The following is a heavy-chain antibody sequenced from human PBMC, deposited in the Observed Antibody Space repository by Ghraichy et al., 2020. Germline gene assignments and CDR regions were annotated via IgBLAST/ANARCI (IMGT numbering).Heavy chain of an antibody. CDR2: LSSKGHFL. V-gene: IGHV3-21*01. CDR1: GFTFSSYS. CDR3: ARERLYFYDGSGHYYFDC. Sequence: AGSLRLSCAASGFTFSSYSMHWVRQAPGKGLEWVSSLSSKGHFLYYADSVNGRFTISRDNAKNSLYLQLNSLTAEDSAVYYCARERLYFYDGSGHYYFDCWGQGTLVTVSS. J-gene: IGHJ4*02. D-gene: IGHD3-22*01.